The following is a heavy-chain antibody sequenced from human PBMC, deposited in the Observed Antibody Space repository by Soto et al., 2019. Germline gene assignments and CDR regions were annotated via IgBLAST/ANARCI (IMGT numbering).Heavy chain of an antibody. CDR1: GFTFSSYW. CDR3: ARVGRSRSLDY. V-gene: IGHV3-7*03. Sequence: GGALRLSCAASGFTFSSYWMSWVRQAPGKGLEWVANIKQDGSEKYYVDSVKGRFTISRDNAKNSLYLQMNSLRAEDTAVYYCARVGRSRSLDYWGQGTLVTASS. J-gene: IGHJ4*02. CDR2: IKQDGSEK. D-gene: IGHD6-13*01.